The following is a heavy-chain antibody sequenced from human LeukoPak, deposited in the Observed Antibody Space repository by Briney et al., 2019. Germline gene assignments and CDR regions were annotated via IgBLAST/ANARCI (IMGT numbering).Heavy chain of an antibody. D-gene: IGHD4-11*01. CDR1: VFTFSSYA. J-gene: IGHJ4*02. Sequence: PGGSLRLSCAASVFTFSSYAMHWVRQAPGRGLEWVAVISYDGSNKYYADSVKGRFTNSRDNSKNTLYLQMNRLKAEDTAVYYCARDLAWDPVNYFDYWGQGTLVTVSS. V-gene: IGHV3-30*04. CDR2: ISYDGSNK. CDR3: ARDLAWDPVNYFDY.